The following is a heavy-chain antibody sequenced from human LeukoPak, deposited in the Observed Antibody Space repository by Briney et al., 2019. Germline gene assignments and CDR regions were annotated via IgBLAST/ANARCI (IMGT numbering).Heavy chain of an antibody. V-gene: IGHV3-48*03. D-gene: IGHD2-2*01. CDR3: AREDHFESTDSLDI. Sequence: PGGSLRLSCAASGFTFSRYEMNWVRQAPGKGLEWVSYISGGGGTIYHADSVKGRFTISRDNAKNSLYLQMNSLRAEDTAVYYCAREDHFESTDSLDIWGQGTMVTVSS. CDR1: GFTFSRYE. CDR2: ISGGGGTI. J-gene: IGHJ3*02.